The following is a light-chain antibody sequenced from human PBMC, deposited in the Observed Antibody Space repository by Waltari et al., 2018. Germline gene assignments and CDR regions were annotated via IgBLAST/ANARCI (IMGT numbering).Light chain of an antibody. V-gene: IGKV3-11*01. Sequence: DIVLTQSPAILSLSPGEWASLSCRASQSVTNYLPWYQQKPGQAPTLLIYDTSNRATGIPARFSGSCFGTDFTLTISSLEPEDFAVYYCQQRRDWPLTFGGGTKVEIK. CDR1: QSVTNY. CDR3: QQRRDWPLT. J-gene: IGKJ4*01. CDR2: DTS.